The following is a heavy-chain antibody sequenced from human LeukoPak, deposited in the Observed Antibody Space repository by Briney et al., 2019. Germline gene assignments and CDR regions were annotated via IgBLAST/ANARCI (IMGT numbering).Heavy chain of an antibody. Sequence: PSETLSLTCAVSGGSISSGGYSWSWIRQPPGKGLEWIGYIYHSGSTYYNPSLKSRVTISVDRSKNQFSLKLSSVTAADTAVYYCARGLRLLLGEHYFDYWGQGTLVTVSS. D-gene: IGHD3-22*01. J-gene: IGHJ4*02. CDR1: GGSISSGGYS. CDR2: IYHSGST. CDR3: ARGLRLLLGEHYFDY. V-gene: IGHV4-30-2*01.